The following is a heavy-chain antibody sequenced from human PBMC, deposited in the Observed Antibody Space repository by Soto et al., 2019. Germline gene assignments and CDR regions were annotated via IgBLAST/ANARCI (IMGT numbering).Heavy chain of an antibody. Sequence: VGSLRLSCAASGFICSSYDMSWVRQAPGKGLDWVSTILAGGSTYYADSVKGRFTIPRDRSTNTVFLQMNSLTAGDTAVYYCAKATATGGGAFDFCGQGTMVTVSS. CDR3: AKATATGGGAFDF. CDR1: GFICSSYD. J-gene: IGHJ3*01. D-gene: IGHD2-8*02. CDR2: ILAGGST. V-gene: IGHV3-23*01.